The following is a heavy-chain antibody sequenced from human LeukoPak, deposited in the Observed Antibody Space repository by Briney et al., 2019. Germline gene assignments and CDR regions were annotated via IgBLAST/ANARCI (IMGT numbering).Heavy chain of an antibody. V-gene: IGHV3-30*02. CDR3: ATQFGSGTLANEYDY. Sequence: GGSLRLSCAASGFTFSAYGMHWVRQAPGKGLEWVSFIRSDGSNKYYTESVKGRFTVSRDNSYNTLYLQMNSLRVEDTAVYYCATQFGSGTLANEYDYWGQGSLVTVSS. CDR2: IRSDGSNK. J-gene: IGHJ4*02. CDR1: GFTFSAYG. D-gene: IGHD3-10*01.